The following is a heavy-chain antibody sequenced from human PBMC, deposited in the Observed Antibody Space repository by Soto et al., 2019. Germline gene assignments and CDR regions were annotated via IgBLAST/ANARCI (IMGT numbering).Heavy chain of an antibody. Sequence: QVQLVQSGAEVKKPGSSVKVSCKASGGTFSSYAISWVRQAPGQGLEWMGGIIPIFGTANYAQKFQGRVTLTADESTGPAHMELSSLRSEDTAVYYCARSRDPPSPPAYYFDYWGQGTLVTVSS. D-gene: IGHD2-21*02. V-gene: IGHV1-69*12. J-gene: IGHJ4*02. CDR2: IIPIFGTA. CDR1: GGTFSSYA. CDR3: ARSRDPPSPPAYYFDY.